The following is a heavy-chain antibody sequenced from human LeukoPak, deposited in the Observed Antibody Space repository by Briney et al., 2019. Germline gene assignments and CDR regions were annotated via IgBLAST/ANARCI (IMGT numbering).Heavy chain of an antibody. D-gene: IGHD7-27*01. J-gene: IGHJ4*02. V-gene: IGHV4-59*01. CDR3: ARRLGISGQYYFDY. Sequence: KPSETLSLTCTVSGGSIIDYYWSWIRQPPGKGLEWIGYIYYSGSTNYNPSLKSRVTISVDTSKNQFSLKLSSVTAADTAVYYCARRLGISGQYYFDYWGQGTLVTVSS. CDR1: GGSIIDYY. CDR2: IYYSGST.